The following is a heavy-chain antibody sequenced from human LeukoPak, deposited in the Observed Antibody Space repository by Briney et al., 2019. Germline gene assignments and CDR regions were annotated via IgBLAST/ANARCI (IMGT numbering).Heavy chain of an antibody. V-gene: IGHV1-2*02. CDR1: GYTFTSYY. D-gene: IGHD1-1*01. Sequence: GASVKVSCKASGYTFTSYYMHWVRQAPGQGLEWMGWINPNSGGTNYAQKFQGRVTMTRDTSISTAYMELSRLRSDDTAVYYCARGLRGTTGTTTLDYWGQGTLVTVSS. J-gene: IGHJ4*02. CDR3: ARGLRGTTGTTTLDY. CDR2: INPNSGGT.